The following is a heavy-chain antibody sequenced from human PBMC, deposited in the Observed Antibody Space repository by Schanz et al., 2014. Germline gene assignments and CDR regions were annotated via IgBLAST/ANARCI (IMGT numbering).Heavy chain of an antibody. D-gene: IGHD3-16*01. J-gene: IGHJ4*02. CDR2: ISRDGTTS. V-gene: IGHV3-11*04. Sequence: VQLVESGGGLVQSGGSLRLSCAASGFTFSDHHMDWVRQAPGKGLEWLSYISRDGTTSYYADSVKGRFTISRDSARNSLYLQMSSLRAEDTAVYYCARGTPFLCDYWGQGTLVTVSS. CDR3: ARGTPFLCDY. CDR1: GFTFSDHH.